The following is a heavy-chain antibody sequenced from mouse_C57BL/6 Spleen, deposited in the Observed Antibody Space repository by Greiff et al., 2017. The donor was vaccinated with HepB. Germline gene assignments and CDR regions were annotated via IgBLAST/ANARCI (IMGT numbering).Heavy chain of an antibody. CDR3: TGAGYDYDGRGYNY. D-gene: IGHD2-4*01. Sequence: QVQLQQSGAELVRPGASVTLSCKASGYTFTDYEMHWVKQTPVQGLEWIGAIDPETGGTAYNQKLKGKAIMTADKSSSTAYMELRSLTSEDSAVYYCTGAGYDYDGRGYNYWGRGTTLTVSA. J-gene: IGHJ2*01. V-gene: IGHV1-15*01. CDR1: GYTFTDYE. CDR2: IDPETGGT.